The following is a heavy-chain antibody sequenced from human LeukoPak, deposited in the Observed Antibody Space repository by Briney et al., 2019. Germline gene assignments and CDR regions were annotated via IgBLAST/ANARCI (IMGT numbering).Heavy chain of an antibody. J-gene: IGHJ4*02. V-gene: IGHV3-21*01. D-gene: IGHD3-10*01. Sequence: GGSLRLSCAASGFTFSTFGINWVRQAPGKGLEWVSSISSGSSYIYYADSVKGRFTISRDNAKNSLYLQMNSLRAEDTAVYYCARGRSVSYGFFDYWSLGNLVTVSS. CDR3: ARGRSVSYGFFDY. CDR1: GFTFSTFG. CDR2: ISSGSSYI.